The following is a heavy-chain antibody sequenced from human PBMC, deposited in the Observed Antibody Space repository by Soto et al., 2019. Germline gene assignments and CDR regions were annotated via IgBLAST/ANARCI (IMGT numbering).Heavy chain of an antibody. Sequence: GGSLRLSCAASGFTFSSYSMNWVRQAPGKGLEWVSYISSSSSTIYYADSVKGRFTISRDNAKNSLYLQMNSLRDEDTAVYSCARDGNYDFWYTTDAFDIWGQGTMVTVSS. D-gene: IGHD3-3*01. J-gene: IGHJ3*02. V-gene: IGHV3-48*02. CDR1: GFTFSSYS. CDR2: ISSSSSTI. CDR3: ARDGNYDFWYTTDAFDI.